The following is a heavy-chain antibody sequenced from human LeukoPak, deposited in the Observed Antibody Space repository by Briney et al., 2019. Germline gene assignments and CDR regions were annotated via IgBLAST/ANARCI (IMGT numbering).Heavy chain of an antibody. J-gene: IGHJ4*02. CDR3: ARVGGY. CDR2: IFGTGGTT. V-gene: IGHV3-23*01. CDR1: GLSFSSHA. Sequence: GGSLRLSCAASGLSFSSHAMTWVRQAPGKGLEWASSIFGTGGTTYYADSVRGRFTISRDNLKNTLWLQMSSLRAEDTAVYYCARVGGYWGQGTLVTVSS.